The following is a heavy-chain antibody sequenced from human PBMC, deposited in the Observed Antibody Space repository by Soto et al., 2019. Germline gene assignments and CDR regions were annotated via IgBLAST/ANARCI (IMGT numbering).Heavy chain of an antibody. Sequence: QVQLVESGGGVVQPGRSLRLSCAASGFIFNNNARHWVGQAPGKGLEWVAVTLYDGSNKYYADSVKGRFTISRDNSKNTLYLEMNSLRAEDTAVYYCARDRSRGWSYFDYWGQGTLVTVSS. J-gene: IGHJ4*02. V-gene: IGHV3-30*03. CDR2: TLYDGSNK. D-gene: IGHD6-19*01. CDR1: GFIFNNNA. CDR3: ARDRSRGWSYFDY.